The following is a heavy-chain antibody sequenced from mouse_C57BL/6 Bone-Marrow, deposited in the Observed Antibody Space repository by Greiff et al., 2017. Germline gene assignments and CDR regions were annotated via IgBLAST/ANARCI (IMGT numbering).Heavy chain of an antibody. CDR3: ARRDGYYYFDY. CDR1: GYSITSGYY. J-gene: IGHJ2*01. V-gene: IGHV3-6*01. Sequence: VQLKESGPGLVKPSQSLSLTCSVTGYSITSGYYWNWIRQFLGNKLEWMGYISYDGSNNYNPSLKNRISITRDTSKNQFFLKLNSVTTEDTATYYCARRDGYYYFDYWGQGTTLTVSS. CDR2: ISYDGSN. D-gene: IGHD2-3*01.